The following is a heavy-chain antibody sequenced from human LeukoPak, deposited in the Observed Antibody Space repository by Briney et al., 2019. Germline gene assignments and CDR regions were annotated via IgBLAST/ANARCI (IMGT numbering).Heavy chain of an antibody. CDR2: IYTSGST. CDR3: AREELLCFGVQDY. V-gene: IGHV4-61*02. J-gene: IGHJ4*02. D-gene: IGHD3-10*01. Sequence: SSETLSLTCTVSGGSISSGSYYWRWIRQPAGTGLEWIGRIYTSGSTNYNPSLKSRVTISVDTSKTQFSLKLSSVTAADTAVYYCAREELLCFGVQDYWGQGTLVTVSS. CDR1: GGSISSGSYY.